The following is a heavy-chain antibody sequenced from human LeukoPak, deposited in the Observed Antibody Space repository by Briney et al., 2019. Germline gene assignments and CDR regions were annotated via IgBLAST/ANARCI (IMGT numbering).Heavy chain of an antibody. Sequence: PSETLSLTCTVSGGSISSYYWSWIRQPPGKGLEWIGYIYYSGSTNYNPSLKSRVTISVDTSKNQFSLKLSFVTAADTAVYYCARRIGLNDWFDPWGQGTLVTVSS. CDR1: GGSISSYY. J-gene: IGHJ5*02. D-gene: IGHD1-1*01. V-gene: IGHV4-59*08. CDR2: IYYSGST. CDR3: ARRIGLNDWFDP.